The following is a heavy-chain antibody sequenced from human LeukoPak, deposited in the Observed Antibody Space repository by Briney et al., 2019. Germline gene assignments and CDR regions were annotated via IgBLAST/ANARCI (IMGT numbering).Heavy chain of an antibody. J-gene: IGHJ4*02. CDR2: IIPIFGTA. Sequence: SVKVSCKASGGTFSSYAISWVRQAPGQGLEWMGGIIPIFGTANYAQKFQGRVTITADKSTSTAYMELSSLRSEDTAVYYCATSVGAGGIDYWGQGTLVTVSS. CDR3: ATSVGAGGIDY. D-gene: IGHD1-26*01. CDR1: GGTFSSYA. V-gene: IGHV1-69*06.